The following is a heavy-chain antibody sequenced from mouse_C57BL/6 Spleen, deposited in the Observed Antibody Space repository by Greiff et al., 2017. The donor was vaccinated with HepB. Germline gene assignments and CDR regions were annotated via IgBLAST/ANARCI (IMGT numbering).Heavy chain of an antibody. D-gene: IGHD2-4*01. Sequence: EVKLMESGPGLVKPSQSLSLTCSVTGYSITSGYYWNWIRQFPGNKLEWMGNISYDGSNNYNPSLKNRNSITHDTSKNQFFLKLNSVTPKDTATYYCARDPIDYDYAYWGQGTLVTVSA. J-gene: IGHJ3*01. V-gene: IGHV3-6*01. CDR3: ARDPIDYDYAY. CDR2: ISYDGSN. CDR1: GYSITSGYY.